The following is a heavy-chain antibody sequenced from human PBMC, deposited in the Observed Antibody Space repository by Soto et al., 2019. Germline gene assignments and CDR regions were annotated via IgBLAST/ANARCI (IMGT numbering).Heavy chain of an antibody. Sequence: QVQLQESGPGLVKPSQTLSLTCTVSGGSISSGGYYWSWIRQHPGKGLEGIGYIYYSGSTYYNPSLKSRVTISVDTSKNQVSLKLSSVTAADTAVYYCARDIADDSSGYYDCWGQGTLVTVSS. J-gene: IGHJ4*02. CDR1: GGSISSGGYY. CDR2: IYYSGST. D-gene: IGHD3-22*01. CDR3: ARDIADDSSGYYDC. V-gene: IGHV4-31*03.